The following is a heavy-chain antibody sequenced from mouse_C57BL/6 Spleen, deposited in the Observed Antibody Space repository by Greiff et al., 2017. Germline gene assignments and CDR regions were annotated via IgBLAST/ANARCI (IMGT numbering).Heavy chain of an antibody. J-gene: IGHJ4*01. D-gene: IGHD3-1*01. Sequence: QVQLKESGAELARPGASVKLSCKASGYTFTSYGISWVKQRTGQGLEWIGEIYPRSGNTYYNEKFKGKATLTADKSSSTAYMELRSLTSEDSAVYFCARGELGAIDYWGQGTSVTVSS. CDR1: GYTFTSYG. CDR3: ARGELGAIDY. V-gene: IGHV1-81*01. CDR2: IYPRSGNT.